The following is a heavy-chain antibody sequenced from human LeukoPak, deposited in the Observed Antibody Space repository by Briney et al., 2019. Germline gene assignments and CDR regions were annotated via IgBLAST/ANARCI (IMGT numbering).Heavy chain of an antibody. CDR1: GGSISSSNW. Sequence: NPSGTLSLTCAVSGGSISSSNWWSWVRQPPGKGLEWIGEIYHSGSTNYNPSLKSRVTISVDKSKNQFSLKLSSVTAADTAVYYCARAGKIAAADYFDYWGQGTLVTVSS. CDR3: ARAGKIAAADYFDY. J-gene: IGHJ4*02. CDR2: IYHSGST. D-gene: IGHD6-13*01. V-gene: IGHV4-4*02.